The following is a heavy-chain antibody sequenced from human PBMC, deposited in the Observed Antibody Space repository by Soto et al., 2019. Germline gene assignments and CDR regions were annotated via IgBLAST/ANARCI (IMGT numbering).Heavy chain of an antibody. D-gene: IGHD2-2*02. CDR3: ARSWGLYCSSSRCYSPWFDP. CDR1: GFTFNSHE. CDR2: ISSSGGSI. J-gene: IGHJ5*02. V-gene: IGHV3-48*03. Sequence: EVQLVESGGGLVQPGGSLRLSCAGSGFTFNSHEMTWVRQAPGKGLEWISSISSSGGSIYYADSVKGRFTVSRDNAKNSLHLQMTSLRAEDTAVYYCARSWGLYCSSSRCYSPWFDPWGRGTLVTVSS.